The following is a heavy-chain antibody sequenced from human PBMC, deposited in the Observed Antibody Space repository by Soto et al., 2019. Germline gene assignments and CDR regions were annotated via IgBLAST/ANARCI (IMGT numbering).Heavy chain of an antibody. J-gene: IGHJ6*02. CDR3: ARVLIPYDSSGYPKPRSNYYYGMDG. CDR1: GFTFSSYA. Sequence: GGSLRLSCAASGFTFSSYAMHWVRQAPGKGLEWVAVISYDGSNKYYADSVKGRFTISRDNSKNTLYLQMNSLRAEDTAVYYCARVLIPYDSSGYPKPRSNYYYGMDGWGQGTTVTVSS. CDR2: ISYDGSNK. D-gene: IGHD3-22*01. V-gene: IGHV3-30-3*01.